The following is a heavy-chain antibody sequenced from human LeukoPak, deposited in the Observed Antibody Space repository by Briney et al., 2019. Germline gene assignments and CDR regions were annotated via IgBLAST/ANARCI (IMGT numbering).Heavy chain of an antibody. V-gene: IGHV4-38-2*02. Sequence: SETLSLTCTVSGYSISSGYYWGWIRQPPGKGLEWIGSIYHSGSTYYNPSLKSRVTISVDTSKNQFSLKLSSVTAADTAVYYCAKDSRDETALDIWGQGTMVTVSS. CDR3: AKDSRDETALDI. J-gene: IGHJ3*02. CDR1: GYSISSGYY. D-gene: IGHD2-21*01. CDR2: IYHSGST.